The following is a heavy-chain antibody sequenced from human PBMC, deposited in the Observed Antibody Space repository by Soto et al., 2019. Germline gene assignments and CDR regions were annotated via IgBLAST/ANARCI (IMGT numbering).Heavy chain of an antibody. Sequence: SVKVSCKASGGTFSSYSISWVRQAPGQGLEWMGGIIPIFGTANYAQKFQGRVTITADESTSTAYMELSSLRSEDTAVYYCARVGSSNYYYGMDVWGQGTTVTVSS. J-gene: IGHJ6*02. CDR3: ARVGSSNYYYGMDV. CDR2: IIPIFGTA. CDR1: GGTFSSYS. D-gene: IGHD6-6*01. V-gene: IGHV1-69*13.